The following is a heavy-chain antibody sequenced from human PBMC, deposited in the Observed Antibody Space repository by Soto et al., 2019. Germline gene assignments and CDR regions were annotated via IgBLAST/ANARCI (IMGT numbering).Heavy chain of an antibody. D-gene: IGHD3-9*01. J-gene: IGHJ4*02. CDR1: GGSISRGGYS. CDR3: ARGPPIFY. CDR2: IYHSGST. Sequence: TLSLPFAVSGGSISRGGYSWSWIRQPPGKGLECIGYIYHSGSTYYNPSLKSRVTISVDRSKNQFSLKLSSVTAADTAVYYCARGPPIFYWGQGTLVTVS. V-gene: IGHV4-30-2*01.